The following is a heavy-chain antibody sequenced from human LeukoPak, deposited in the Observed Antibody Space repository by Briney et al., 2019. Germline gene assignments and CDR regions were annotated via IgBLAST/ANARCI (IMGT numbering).Heavy chain of an antibody. J-gene: IGHJ4*02. CDR3: ARNVGY. Sequence: WGSLRLSCAVSGLTVSNNYMSWVRQAPGKGLEWVSAIYSGGSTYYADSVKGRFTISRDNSKNTVYLQMNSLRDEDTAVYYCARNVGYWGQGTLVTVSS. D-gene: IGHD1-26*01. CDR2: IYSGGST. V-gene: IGHV3-53*01. CDR1: GLTVSNNY.